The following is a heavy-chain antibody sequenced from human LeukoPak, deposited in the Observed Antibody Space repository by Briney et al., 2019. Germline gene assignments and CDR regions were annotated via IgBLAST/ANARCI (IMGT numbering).Heavy chain of an antibody. J-gene: IGHJ6*02. CDR1: GFSLSTYGVG. V-gene: IGHV2-5*01. CDR3: AHRAVWFGMGV. D-gene: IGHD3-10*01. CDR2: VHWNDNN. Sequence: ESGPTLVKPTQTLTLTCTFSGFSLSTYGVGVAWIRQAPGKALEWLADVHWNDNNHYRPSLQSRLTITKDPSKNQVVFTMTNVDPADAATYYCAHRAVWFGMGVWGQGTTVTVSS.